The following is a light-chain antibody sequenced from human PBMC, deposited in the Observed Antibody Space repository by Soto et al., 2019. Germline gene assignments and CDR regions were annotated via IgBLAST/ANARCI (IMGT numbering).Light chain of an antibody. CDR2: DAS. CDR1: QSVSSY. J-gene: IGKJ2*01. V-gene: IGKV3-11*01. CDR3: QQRSNWPPYT. Sequence: EIVLTQSPATLSLSPGERATLSCRASQSVSSYLAWYQQKPGQAPRLLIYDASNRATGIPARFSGSGSGTEVTLTIISLEPEDFAVYYCQQRSNWPPYTFGQGTKLEIK.